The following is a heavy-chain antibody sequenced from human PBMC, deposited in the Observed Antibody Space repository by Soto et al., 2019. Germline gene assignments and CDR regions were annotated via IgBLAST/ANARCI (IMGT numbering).Heavy chain of an antibody. J-gene: IGHJ6*02. D-gene: IGHD1-26*01. CDR3: AKVRKRYSGSPYGMDV. CDR2: ISYDGSNK. CDR1: GFTFSSYG. V-gene: IGHV3-30*18. Sequence: QAGGSLRLSCAASGFTFSSYGMHWVRQAPGKGLEWVAVISYDGSNKYYADSVKGRFTISRDNSKNTLYLQMNSLRAEDTAVYYCAKVRKRYSGSPYGMDVWGQGTTVTVSS.